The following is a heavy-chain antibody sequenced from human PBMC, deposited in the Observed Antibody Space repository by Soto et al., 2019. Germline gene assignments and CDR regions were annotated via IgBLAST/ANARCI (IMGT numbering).Heavy chain of an antibody. CDR3: VKGEYYYVSSGYSPFDY. Sequence: GGSLRLSCSASGFTFSIYAMHWVRRAPWKGLEYVSSISTNGGSTHYADSVKGRFTISRDNSKNTQYLQMSSLRADDTAVYYCVKGEYYYVSSGYSPFDYWGQQT. CDR1: GFTFSIYA. V-gene: IGHV3-64D*06. D-gene: IGHD3-22*01. CDR2: ISTNGGST. J-gene: IGHJ4*02.